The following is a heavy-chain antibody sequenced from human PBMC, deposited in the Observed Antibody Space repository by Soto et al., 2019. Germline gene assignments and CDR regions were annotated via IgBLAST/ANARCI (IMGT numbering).Heavy chain of an antibody. CDR3: ARGPIGAAAGKYDAFDI. D-gene: IGHD6-13*01. J-gene: IGHJ3*02. Sequence: ASVKVSCKASGYTFTGYYMHWVRQAPGQGLEWMGWINPNSGGTNYAQKSQGWVTMTRDTSISTAYMELSRLRSDDTAVYYCARGPIGAAAGKYDAFDIWGQGTMVTVSS. CDR2: INPNSGGT. CDR1: GYTFTGYY. V-gene: IGHV1-2*04.